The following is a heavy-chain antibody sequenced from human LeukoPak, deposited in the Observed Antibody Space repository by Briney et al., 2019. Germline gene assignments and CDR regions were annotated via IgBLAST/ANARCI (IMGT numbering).Heavy chain of an antibody. J-gene: IGHJ4*02. Sequence: SETLSLTCAVYGGSFSGYYWSWIRQPPGKGLEWIGEINHSGSTSYNTSLKSRVTTSVDTPKNQFSLKLTSVTAADTAVYYCARGRKKQWLAGGYYFDYWGQGTLVTVSS. V-gene: IGHV4-34*01. D-gene: IGHD6-19*01. CDR1: GGSFSGYY. CDR2: INHSGST. CDR3: ARGRKKQWLAGGYYFDY.